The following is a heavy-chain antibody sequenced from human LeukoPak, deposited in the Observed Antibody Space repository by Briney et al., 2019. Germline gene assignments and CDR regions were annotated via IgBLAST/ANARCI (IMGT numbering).Heavy chain of an antibody. CDR3: ARDVRWLRFVFDN. Sequence: PGGSLGLSRAASGFTFSSYSMNWVRQAPGKGLEWVSYITSSGSVMYHADSVRGRFTISRDNAKNSRYLEMNSLRDEDTAVYYCARDVRWLRFVFDNWGQASVVCVSS. J-gene: IGHJ4*01. V-gene: IGHV3-48*02. CDR1: GFTFSSYS. D-gene: IGHD5-12*01. CDR2: ITSSGSVM.